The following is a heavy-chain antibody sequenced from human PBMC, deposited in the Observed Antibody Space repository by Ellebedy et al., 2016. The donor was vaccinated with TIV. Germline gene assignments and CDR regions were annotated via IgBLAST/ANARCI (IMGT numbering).Heavy chain of an antibody. CDR3: ARDQWLGRAYYFDY. CDR2: IKQDGSEK. Sequence: GESLKISCAASGFTFSNYWMNWVRQAPGKGLEWVANIKQDGSEKYYVDSVEGRFAISRDNAKNSMYLQMNSLRDEDPAVYYCARDQWLGRAYYFDYWGQGTLVTVSS. D-gene: IGHD6-19*01. CDR1: GFTFSNYW. J-gene: IGHJ4*02. V-gene: IGHV3-7*01.